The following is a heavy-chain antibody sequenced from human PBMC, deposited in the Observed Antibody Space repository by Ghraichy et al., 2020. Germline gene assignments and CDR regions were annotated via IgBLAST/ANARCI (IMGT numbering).Heavy chain of an antibody. CDR1: GFTFSSYN. Sequence: GGSRRLSCVGYGFTFSSYNMNWVRQSPGKGLEWVSYISRSSSTIFYADSVKGRFTISRDNAQNSLYLQMNSLRDEDTAIYYCAIGSTVVRFYYYDGMDVWGQGTTVTVSS. CDR3: AIGSTVVRFYYYDGMDV. CDR2: ISRSSSTI. D-gene: IGHD4-23*01. V-gene: IGHV3-48*02. J-gene: IGHJ6*02.